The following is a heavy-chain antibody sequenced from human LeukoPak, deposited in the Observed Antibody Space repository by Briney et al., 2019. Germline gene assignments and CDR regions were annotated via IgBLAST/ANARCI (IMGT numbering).Heavy chain of an antibody. CDR2: ICWKSGRI. D-gene: IGHD3-22*01. Sequence: GGALRHSCAASGCTLSSNYSSSVRPAPGRGVEGVSGICWKSGRIGYADSVKGRFTISRDNAKNSLYLQMHSLRAEDTALYYCAKTFDYDSSGTSSPYYYYYGMDVWGQGTTVTVSS. CDR1: GCTLSSNY. J-gene: IGHJ6*02. CDR3: AKTFDYDSSGTSSPYYYYYGMDV. V-gene: IGHV3-9*01.